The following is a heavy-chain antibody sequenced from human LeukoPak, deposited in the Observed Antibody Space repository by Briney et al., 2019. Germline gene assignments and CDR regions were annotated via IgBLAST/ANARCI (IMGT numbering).Heavy chain of an antibody. J-gene: IGHJ4*02. V-gene: IGHV4-4*07. CDR3: ARSWFGEFFLGY. Sequence: SETLSLTCTVSGGPINSYYWTWIRQPAGKGLEWIGRIFSSGSSNSNPSLKSRVTMSVDTSKNQFSLKLSSVTAADTAVYYCARSWFGEFFLGYWGQGTLVTVSS. CDR1: GGPINSYY. D-gene: IGHD3-10*01. CDR2: IFSSGSS.